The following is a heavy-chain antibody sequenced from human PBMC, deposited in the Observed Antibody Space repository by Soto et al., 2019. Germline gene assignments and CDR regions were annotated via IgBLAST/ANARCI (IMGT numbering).Heavy chain of an antibody. CDR1: GGTFSSYA. CDR2: IIPIFGTA. Sequence: GASGKVSCKASGGTFSSYAISWVRQAPGQGLEWMGGIIPIFGTANYAQKFQGRVTITADESTSTAYMELSSLRSEDTAVYYCARDPPPYGVVVLAATSPWFDPWGQGTLVTVSS. D-gene: IGHD2-15*01. V-gene: IGHV1-69*13. CDR3: ARDPPPYGVVVLAATSPWFDP. J-gene: IGHJ5*02.